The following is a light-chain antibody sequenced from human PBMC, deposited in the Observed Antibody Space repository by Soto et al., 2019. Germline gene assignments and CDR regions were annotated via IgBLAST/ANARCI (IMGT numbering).Light chain of an antibody. V-gene: IGLV2-14*01. Sequence: QSALTQPASVSGSPGQSITISCTGTSSDVGAYDYVSWYQQSPGKAPKLMIYEVSNRPSGVSNRFSGSKSGDTASLTISGLQAEDEADYYCISYTTFNTLIFGGGTTLTVL. CDR1: SSDVGAYDY. CDR2: EVS. J-gene: IGLJ2*01. CDR3: ISYTTFNTLI.